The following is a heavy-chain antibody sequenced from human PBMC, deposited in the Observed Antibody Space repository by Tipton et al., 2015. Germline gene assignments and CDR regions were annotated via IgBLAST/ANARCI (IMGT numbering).Heavy chain of an antibody. V-gene: IGHV4-59*01. Sequence: TLSLTCTVSGDSISNYYWSWIRQPPGKGLEWIGYIHSTGSTDYNPSLKSRVTISVDTSKNQFSLKLRSVTAADTAVYYCAREAYSSSGLIFDYWGQGTLVTVSS. CDR3: AREAYSSSGLIFDY. CDR2: IHSTGST. J-gene: IGHJ4*02. D-gene: IGHD6-6*01. CDR1: GDSISNYY.